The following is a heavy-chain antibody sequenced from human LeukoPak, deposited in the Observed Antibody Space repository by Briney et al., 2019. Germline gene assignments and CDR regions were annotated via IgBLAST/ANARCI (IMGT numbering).Heavy chain of an antibody. Sequence: TSETLSLTCAVYGGSFSGYYWSWIRQPPGKGLEWIGEINHSGSTNYNPSLKSRVTISVDTPKNQFSLKLSSVTAADTAVYYCARAPGYSSSSGGLDPWGQGTLVTVSS. CDR1: GGSFSGYY. J-gene: IGHJ5*02. V-gene: IGHV4-34*01. CDR2: INHSGST. CDR3: ARAPGYSSSSGGLDP. D-gene: IGHD6-6*01.